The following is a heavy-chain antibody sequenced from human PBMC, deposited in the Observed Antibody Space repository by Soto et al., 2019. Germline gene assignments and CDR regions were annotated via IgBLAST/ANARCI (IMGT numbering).Heavy chain of an antibody. CDR2: ISYDGSNK. V-gene: IGHV3-30-3*01. CDR3: ARELLDYGCNSEGYYYYYGMDV. D-gene: IGHD4-17*01. Sequence: QVQLVESGGGVVQPGRSLRLSCAASGFTFSSYAMHWVRQAPGKGLEWVAVISYDGSNKYYADSVKGRFTISRDNSKNTLYLQMNSLRAEDSAVYYCARELLDYGCNSEGYYYYYGMDVCGQGTTVTFSS. J-gene: IGHJ6*02. CDR1: GFTFSSYA.